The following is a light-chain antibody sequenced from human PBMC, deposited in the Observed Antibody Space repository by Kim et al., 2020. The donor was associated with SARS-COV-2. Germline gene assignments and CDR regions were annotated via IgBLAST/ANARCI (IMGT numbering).Light chain of an antibody. CDR2: YES. CDR3: QVWDSSSDHRV. J-gene: IGLJ3*02. CDR1: NIGSKS. Sequence: APGKTGRITCGGNNIGSKSVHWYQQKPGQAPVMVIYYESDRPSGIPERFSGSNSGNTATLTISRVEAGDEADYYCQVWDSSSDHRVFGGGTQLTVL. V-gene: IGLV3-21*04.